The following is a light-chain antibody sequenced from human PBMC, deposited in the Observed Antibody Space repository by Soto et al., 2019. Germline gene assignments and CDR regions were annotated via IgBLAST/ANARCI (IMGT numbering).Light chain of an antibody. CDR3: HQRSNWPRT. Sequence: EIVLTQSPATLSLSPGERATLSGRASQSVSSYLAWYQQKPGQAPRLLIYDASNRATGIPARFSGSGSGTDFTLTISSLEPEDFAVYYCHQRSNWPRTFGQGTKV. CDR2: DAS. J-gene: IGKJ1*01. V-gene: IGKV3-11*01. CDR1: QSVSSY.